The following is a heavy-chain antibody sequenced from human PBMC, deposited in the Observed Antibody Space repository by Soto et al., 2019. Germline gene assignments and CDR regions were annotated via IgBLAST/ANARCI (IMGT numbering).Heavy chain of an antibody. CDR2: IYYNGIA. Sequence: QVELQESGPGLVKPSQTLSLTCTVSGGSISHSDYYWSWIRQPPGKGLEWIAYIYYNGIAYYSPSLKSRVTFSVDSYQHPVSLHLSSVTAADTAVYYCARGMYSFDRSGYYYVSGFDYWGQGTLVTVSS. V-gene: IGHV4-30-4*01. CDR1: GGSISHSDYY. CDR3: ARGMYSFDRSGYYYVSGFDY. D-gene: IGHD3-22*01. J-gene: IGHJ4*02.